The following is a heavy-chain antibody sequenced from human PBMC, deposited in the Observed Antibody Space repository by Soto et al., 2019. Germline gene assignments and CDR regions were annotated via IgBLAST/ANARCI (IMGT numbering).Heavy chain of an antibody. CDR2: IYYSGST. D-gene: IGHD4-17*01. Sequence: PSETLSLTCTVSGGSISSSSYYWGWIRQPPGKGLEWIGSIYYSGSTYYNPSLKSRVTISVDTSKNQFSLKLSSVTAADTAVYYCAVPNGADYGEYNLDYWGQGTLVTVSS. J-gene: IGHJ4*02. CDR1: GGSISSSSYY. V-gene: IGHV4-39*01. CDR3: AVPNGADYGEYNLDY.